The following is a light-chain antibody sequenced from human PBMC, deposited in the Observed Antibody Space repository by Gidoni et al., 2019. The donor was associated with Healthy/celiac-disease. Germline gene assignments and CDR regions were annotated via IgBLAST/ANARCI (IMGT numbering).Light chain of an antibody. CDR3: QQSYSTFSLT. J-gene: IGKJ4*01. Sequence: DIQLTPSPSSLSASVGDRVTITCRASQSISSYLNWYQQKPGKAPKLLIYAASSLQSGVPSRFSGSGSGTDFTLTISSLQPEDFATYYCQQSYSTFSLTFGGGTKVEIK. CDR2: AAS. V-gene: IGKV1-39*01. CDR1: QSISSY.